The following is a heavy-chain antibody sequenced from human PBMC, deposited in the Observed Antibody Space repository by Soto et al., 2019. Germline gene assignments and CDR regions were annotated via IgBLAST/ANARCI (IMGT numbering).Heavy chain of an antibody. V-gene: IGHV3-23*01. D-gene: IGHD3-10*01. J-gene: IGHJ4*02. CDR3: AKMALYGSGSHIDY. Sequence: GGSLRLSCAAPGFTFSNAWMNWARQAPGKGLEWVSVITGSGGTTYYADSVQGRFTLSRDNSKDTLYLQVNTLRADDTALYYCAKMALYGSGSHIDYWGQGTLVTVSS. CDR2: ITGSGGTT. CDR1: GFTFSNAW.